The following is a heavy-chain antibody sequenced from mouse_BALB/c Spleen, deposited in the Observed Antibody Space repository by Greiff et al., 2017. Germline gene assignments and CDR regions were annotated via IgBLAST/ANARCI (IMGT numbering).Heavy chain of an antibody. Sequence: QVQLQQPGAELVKPGASVKLSCKASGYTFTSYWMHWVKQRPGQGLEWIGEINPSNGRTNYNEKFKSKATLTVDKSSSTAYMQLSSLTSEVSAVYYCARVGDGYFYAMDYWGQGTSVTVSS. CDR1: GYTFTSYW. CDR3: ARVGDGYFYAMDY. CDR2: INPSNGRT. J-gene: IGHJ4*01. V-gene: IGHV1S81*02. D-gene: IGHD2-3*01.